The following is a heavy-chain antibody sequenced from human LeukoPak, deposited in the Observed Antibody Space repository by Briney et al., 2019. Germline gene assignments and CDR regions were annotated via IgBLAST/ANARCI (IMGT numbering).Heavy chain of an antibody. CDR3: AKDKDVLLWFGESNDY. Sequence: GGSLRLSCAASGFTFSNYWMNWVRQAPGKGLEWVANIKQDGGEKSYVDSVKGRFTISRDNAKNSLHLQMNSLRAEDTAVYYCAKDKDVLLWFGESNDYWGQGTLVTVSS. CDR2: IKQDGGEK. J-gene: IGHJ4*02. V-gene: IGHV3-7*01. D-gene: IGHD3-10*01. CDR1: GFTFSNYW.